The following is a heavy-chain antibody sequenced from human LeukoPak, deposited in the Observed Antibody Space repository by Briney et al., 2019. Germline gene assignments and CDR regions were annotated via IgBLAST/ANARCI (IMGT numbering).Heavy chain of an antibody. D-gene: IGHD4-23*01. V-gene: IGHV4-4*07. CDR1: GGSISSYY. CDR2: IYISGST. Sequence: PSETLSLTCTVSGGSISSYYWSWIRQPAGKGLEWIGRIYISGSTNYNPSLKSRVTMSVDTSKNQFSLKLSSVTAADTAVYYCAKGTTVVTLGFGFDYWGQGTLVTVSS. J-gene: IGHJ4*02. CDR3: AKGTTVVTLGFGFDY.